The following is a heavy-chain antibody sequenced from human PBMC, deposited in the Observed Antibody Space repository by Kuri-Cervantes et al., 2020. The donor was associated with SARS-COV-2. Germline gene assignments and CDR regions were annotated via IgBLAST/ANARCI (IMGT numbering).Heavy chain of an antibody. CDR2: IIPIFGTA. CDR3: ARDLIPLVRGVMGNWFDP. V-gene: IGHV1-69*06. D-gene: IGHD3-10*01. CDR1: GGTFSSYA. J-gene: IGHJ5*02. Sequence: SVKVSCKASGGTFSSYAISWVRQAPGQGLEWMGGIIPIFGTANYAQKFQGRVTITADKSTSTAYMELRSLRSDDTAVYYCARDLIPLVRGVMGNWFDPWGQGTLVTVSS.